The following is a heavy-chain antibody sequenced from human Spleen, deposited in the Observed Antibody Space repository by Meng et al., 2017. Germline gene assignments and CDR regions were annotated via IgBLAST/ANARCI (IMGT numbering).Heavy chain of an antibody. CDR2: ISYDGSNK. CDR1: GFTFSSHY. V-gene: IGHV3-30*18. Sequence: GESLKISCAASGFTFSSHYMYWVRQVPGKGLEWVAVISYDGSNKYYADSVKGRFTISRDNSKNTLYLQINSLRAEDTAIYFCAQGSRRYDFWSGRDWGQGTLVTVSS. D-gene: IGHD3-3*01. J-gene: IGHJ4*02. CDR3: AQGSRRYDFWSGRD.